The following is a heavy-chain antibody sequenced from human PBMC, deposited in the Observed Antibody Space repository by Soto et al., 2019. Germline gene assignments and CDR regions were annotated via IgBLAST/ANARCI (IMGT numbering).Heavy chain of an antibody. D-gene: IGHD1-26*01. V-gene: IGHV1-18*04. CDR3: AIGVGGTYLYYYYGMDV. Sequence: QVQLVQSGAEVKKPGASVKVSCKASGYTFTSYGISWVRQAPGQGLEWMGWISAYNGNTNYAQKLQGRVTMTTDTSTSTAYMELRSLRSDDTSVYYCAIGVGGTYLYYYYGMDVWGQGTTVTVSS. CDR2: ISAYNGNT. CDR1: GYTFTSYG. J-gene: IGHJ6*02.